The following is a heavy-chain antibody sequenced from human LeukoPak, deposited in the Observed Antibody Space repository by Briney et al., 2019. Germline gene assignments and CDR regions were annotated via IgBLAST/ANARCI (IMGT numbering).Heavy chain of an antibody. J-gene: IGHJ4*02. D-gene: IGHD3-10*01. CDR1: GGSISSYY. Sequence: TSETLSLTRTVSGGSISSYYWSWIRQPPGKALEWIGYIYYTGSAYYNPSLGGRVTLSVDTSKSQFSVKLSSVTAADTAVYYCARSQNYYGSGDYWGQGTLVTVSS. CDR2: IYYTGSA. CDR3: ARSQNYYGSGDY. V-gene: IGHV4-59*01.